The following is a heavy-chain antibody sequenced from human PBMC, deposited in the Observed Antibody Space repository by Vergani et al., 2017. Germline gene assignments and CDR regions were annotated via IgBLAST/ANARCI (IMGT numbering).Heavy chain of an antibody. V-gene: IGHV3-23*01. CDR3: ARAYGRYDWFDY. CDR1: GFIFSTYA. J-gene: IGHJ4*01. Sequence: EVQLLESGGDLVQPGGSLRLSCTVSGFIFSTYAMSWVRQAAGKGLEWVSGISASGAPTYYGDSVKGRVTISRDNSKNTLYLQMNSLRVEDTAVYYCARAYGRYDWFDYWGQRTLVTVSS. D-gene: IGHD1-20*01. CDR2: ISASGAPT.